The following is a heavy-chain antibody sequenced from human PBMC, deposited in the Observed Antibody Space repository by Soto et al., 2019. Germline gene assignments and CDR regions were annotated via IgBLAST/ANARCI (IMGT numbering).Heavy chain of an antibody. V-gene: IGHV4-31*03. D-gene: IGHD3-3*01. CDR1: GGSISSGGYY. J-gene: IGHJ6*02. CDR2: IYYSGST. CDR3: ARASSVLRFLEWSPNGMDV. Sequence: QVQLQESGPGLVKPSQTLSLTCTVSGGSISSGGYYWSWIRQHPGKGLKWIGYIYYSGSTYYNPSLKSRVTISVDTSKNQFSLKLSSVTAADTAVYYCARASSVLRFLEWSPNGMDVWGQGTTVTVSS.